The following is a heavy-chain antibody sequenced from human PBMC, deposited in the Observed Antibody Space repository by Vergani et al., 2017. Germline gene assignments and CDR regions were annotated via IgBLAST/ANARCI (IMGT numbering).Heavy chain of an antibody. V-gene: IGHV2-5*02. J-gene: IGHJ4*02. CDR1: GFSLSTSGVG. Sequence: QITLKESGPTLVKPTQTLTLTCTFSGFSLSTSGVGVGWIRQPPGKALEWLELIYWDDDKRYSPSLKSRITSTKGTSKNQVVLTMTNMDPVDTATYYCARMAGYCSGGSCSPYFDYWGQGTLVTVSS. D-gene: IGHD2-15*01. CDR3: ARMAGYCSGGSCSPYFDY. CDR2: IYWDDDK.